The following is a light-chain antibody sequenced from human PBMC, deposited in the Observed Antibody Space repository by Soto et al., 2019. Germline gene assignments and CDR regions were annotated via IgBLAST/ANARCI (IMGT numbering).Light chain of an antibody. Sequence: EIVLTQSPGTLSLSPGERATLCCRASQSVSSNYLAWYQQKPGQAPRLLIYGASSRATGIPDRFSGSGSGTDFTLTISRLEPEDSAVYYCQQYGRSPWTFGQGTKVDIK. V-gene: IGKV3-20*01. CDR3: QQYGRSPWT. CDR1: QSVSSNY. CDR2: GAS. J-gene: IGKJ1*01.